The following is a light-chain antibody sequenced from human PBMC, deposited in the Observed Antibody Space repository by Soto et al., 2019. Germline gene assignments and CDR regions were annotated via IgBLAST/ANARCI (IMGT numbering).Light chain of an antibody. V-gene: IGKV3-15*01. CDR1: QSISSY. J-gene: IGKJ1*01. Sequence: EIVMTQSPATLSVSPGERATLSCRASQSISSYLAWYQQKPGQAPRLLIYGASTRATGIPARFSGSGSGPEFILTISSLQSEDFAVYYCQQYNDWPMTFGQGTKVDIK. CDR3: QQYNDWPMT. CDR2: GAS.